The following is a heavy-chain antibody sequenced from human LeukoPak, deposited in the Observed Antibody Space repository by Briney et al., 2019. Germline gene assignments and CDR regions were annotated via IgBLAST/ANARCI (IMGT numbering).Heavy chain of an antibody. CDR3: ARTSSTSCYEVDY. V-gene: IGHV4-59*01. CDR1: GGSISSYY. D-gene: IGHD2-2*01. CDR2: IYYSGST. Sequence: LETLSLTCTVSGGSISSYYWSWIRQPPGKGLEWIGYIYYSGSTNYNPSLKSRVTISVDTSKNQFSLKLSSVTAADTAVYYCARTSSTSCYEVDYWGQGTLVTVSS. J-gene: IGHJ4*02.